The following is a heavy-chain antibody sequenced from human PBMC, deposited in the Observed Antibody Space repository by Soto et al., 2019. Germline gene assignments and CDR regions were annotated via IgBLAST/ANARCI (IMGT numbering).Heavy chain of an antibody. CDR3: ARGVKYYYDSSGYDQAFDI. J-gene: IGHJ3*02. Sequence: PGGSLRLSCAASGFTFSSYSMNWVRQAPGKGLEWVSSISSSSSYIYYADSVKGRFTISRDNAENSLYLQMNSLRAEDTAVYYCARGVKYYYDSSGYDQAFDIWGQGTMVTGSS. D-gene: IGHD3-22*01. CDR2: ISSSSSYI. V-gene: IGHV3-21*01. CDR1: GFTFSSYS.